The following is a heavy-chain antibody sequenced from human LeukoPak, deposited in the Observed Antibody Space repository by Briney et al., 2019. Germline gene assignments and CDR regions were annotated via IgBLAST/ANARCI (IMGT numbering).Heavy chain of an antibody. CDR1: GGTFSSSA. CDR2: IIPIFGTA. CDR3: VNASYCTMCCCDQPGDYEYYDIDG. Sequence: SVKVSCKALGGTFSSSAISWVPQAPGQGLKGMGGIIPIFGTANYAQKFQGRVTITTDESTSTVNMELSRLRSEDTAVWSSVNASYCTMCCCDQPGDYEYYDIDGQGKVATVTVSS. J-gene: IGHJ6*03. V-gene: IGHV1-69*05. D-gene: IGHD2-8*01.